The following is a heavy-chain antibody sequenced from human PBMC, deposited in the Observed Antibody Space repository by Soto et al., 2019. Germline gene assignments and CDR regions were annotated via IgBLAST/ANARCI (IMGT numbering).Heavy chain of an antibody. D-gene: IGHD6-6*01. J-gene: IGHJ6*02. Sequence: ASVKVSCKAPGYTFTSYYMHWVRQAPGQGLEWMGIINPSGGSTSYAQKFQGRVTMTRDTSTSTVYMELSSLRSEDTAVYYCASPGIAARPDYYYGMDVWGQGTTVTVS. CDR2: INPSGGST. V-gene: IGHV1-46*01. CDR1: GYTFTSYY. CDR3: ASPGIAARPDYYYGMDV.